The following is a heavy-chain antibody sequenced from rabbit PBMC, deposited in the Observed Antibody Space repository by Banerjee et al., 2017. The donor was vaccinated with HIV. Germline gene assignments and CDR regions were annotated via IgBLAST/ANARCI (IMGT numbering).Heavy chain of an antibody. V-gene: IGHV1S45*01. CDR3: ARDLAGVIGWNFGL. D-gene: IGHD4-1*01. Sequence: QEQLEESGGDLVKPGASLTLTCTASGFSFSNNYVMCWVRQAPGKGLEWIGTIYAGSSGFTYYASWAKGRFTISKTSSTTVTLQMTSLTAADTATYFCARDLAGVIGWNFGLWGPGTLVTVS. CDR2: IYAGSSGFT. J-gene: IGHJ6*01. CDR1: GFSFSNNYV.